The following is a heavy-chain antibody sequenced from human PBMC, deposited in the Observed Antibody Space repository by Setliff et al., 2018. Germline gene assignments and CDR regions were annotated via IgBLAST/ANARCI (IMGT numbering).Heavy chain of an antibody. CDR2: TIPMFGTT. Sequence: SVKVSCKASGATFSSYGISWVRQAPGQGLEWMGGTIPMFGTTEYAQKFQGRLTIITDESTNTAFMQLSSLRSDDTAVYYCARVQEYYDSSGYEGRYFDYWGQGTLVTVSS. CDR3: ARVQEYYDSSGYEGRYFDY. V-gene: IGHV1-69*05. J-gene: IGHJ4*02. D-gene: IGHD3-22*01. CDR1: GATFSSYG.